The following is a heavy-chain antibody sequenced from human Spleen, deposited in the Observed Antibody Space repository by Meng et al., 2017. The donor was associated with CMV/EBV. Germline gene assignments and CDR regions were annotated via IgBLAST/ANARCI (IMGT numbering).Heavy chain of an antibody. CDR3: ASSWYCGTISCPGGMDV. J-gene: IGHJ6*02. CDR2: INHSGST. V-gene: IGHV4-34*01. Sequence: SETLSLTCAVYGGSFSGYYWSWIRQPPGKGLEWIGEINHSGSTTYNPSLKSRVAISVDTSKNQFSLKLSSVTAADTAVYYCASSWYCGTISCPGGMDVWGQGTTVTVSS. CDR1: GGSFSGYY. D-gene: IGHD2-2*01.